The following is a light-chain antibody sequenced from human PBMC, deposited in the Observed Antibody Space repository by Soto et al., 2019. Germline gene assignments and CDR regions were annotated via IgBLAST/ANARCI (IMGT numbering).Light chain of an antibody. J-gene: IGKJ4*01. Sequence: IQMTQSPSSVSASVGDRVTITCRAIQPISSWLAWYQQKPGQPPNLLIYSASTLRSGVPSRFSGSASGTLFTLTITNLQPEDFATYYCQQASSFPLTFGGGTKVEV. CDR3: QQASSFPLT. CDR1: QPISSW. V-gene: IGKV1-12*01. CDR2: SAS.